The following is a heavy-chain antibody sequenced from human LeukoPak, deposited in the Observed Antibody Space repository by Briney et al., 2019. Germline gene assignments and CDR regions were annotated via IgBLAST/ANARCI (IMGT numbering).Heavy chain of an antibody. CDR3: ARDVVGATTADY. V-gene: IGHV3-66*02. D-gene: IGHD1-26*01. CDR1: GFTVSSNY. CDR2: IYSGGST. Sequence: GGSLRLSCAASGFTVSSNYMSWVRQAPGKGLEWVSVIYSGGSTYYADAVKGRFTISRDNSKNTLYLQMNSLRAEDTAVYYCARDVVGATTADYWGQGTLVTVSS. J-gene: IGHJ4*02.